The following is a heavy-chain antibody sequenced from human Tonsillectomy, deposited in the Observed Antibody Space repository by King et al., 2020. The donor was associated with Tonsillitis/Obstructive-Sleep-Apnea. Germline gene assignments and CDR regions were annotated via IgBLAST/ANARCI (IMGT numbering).Heavy chain of an antibody. CDR2: XXXSEXX. CDR1: GGSLSXSYC. Sequence: QLQESGPGLVKPSETLSLTXTVSGGSLSXSYCXGWXXXPPGKXLXWXXXXXXSEXXFHNPSLKSRVTISVDTSKNQFSLKLSSVTAADTALYYCARHTWNGVWAFDNWGQGTLVTVSS. V-gene: IGHV4-39*01. D-gene: IGHD1-1*01. CDR3: ARHTWNGVWAFDN. J-gene: IGHJ4*02.